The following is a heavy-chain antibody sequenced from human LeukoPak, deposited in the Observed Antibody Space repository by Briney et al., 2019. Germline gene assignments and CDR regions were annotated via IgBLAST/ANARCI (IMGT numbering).Heavy chain of an antibody. J-gene: IGHJ5*02. CDR2: ISSSSSTI. Sequence: GGSLRLSCAAPGFTFSSYSMNWVRQAPGKGLEWVSYISSSSSTIYYADSVKGRFTISSDNAKKSLYLQMNSLRAEDTAVYYCARGPPLFDPWGQGTLVTVSS. CDR3: ARGPPLFDP. V-gene: IGHV3-48*01. CDR1: GFTFSSYS.